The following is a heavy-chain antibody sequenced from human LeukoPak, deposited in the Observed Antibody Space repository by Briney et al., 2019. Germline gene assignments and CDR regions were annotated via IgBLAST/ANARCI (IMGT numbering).Heavy chain of an antibody. J-gene: IGHJ3*02. CDR3: ARDCITIFGVAIDPAFPSDAFDI. CDR2: ISYDGSNK. D-gene: IGHD3-3*01. Sequence: GGSLRLSCAASEFTFSSYGMHWVRQAPGKGLEWVAVISYDGSNKYYADSVKGRFTISRDSAKNSLYLQMNSLRAEDTAVYYCARDCITIFGVAIDPAFPSDAFDIWGQGTMVTVSS. CDR1: EFTFSSYG. V-gene: IGHV3-30*03.